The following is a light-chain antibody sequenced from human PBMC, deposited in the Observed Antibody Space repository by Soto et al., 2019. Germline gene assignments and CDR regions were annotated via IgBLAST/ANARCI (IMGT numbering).Light chain of an antibody. CDR1: QSIGTW. V-gene: IGKV1-5*01. Sequence: DIQMTQSPSSLSAFVGGRVTISCRARQSIGTWLAWYQQKPGKAPKLLIYDASTLERGVPSRFSGSGSGTEFTLTISSLQTEDVATYYCQEYNSYPVSFGQGTRLEIK. CDR3: QEYNSYPVS. CDR2: DAS. J-gene: IGKJ5*01.